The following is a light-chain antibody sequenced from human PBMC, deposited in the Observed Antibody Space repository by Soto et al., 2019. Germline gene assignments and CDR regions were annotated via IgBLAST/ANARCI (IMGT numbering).Light chain of an antibody. V-gene: IGKV4-1*01. CDR2: WAS. J-gene: IGKJ2*01. Sequence: DIVMTQSPDSLAVSLGERATINCKSSQSVLYSSNNKNYLAWYQQKPGQPPKLLIYWASTRKSGVPDRFSGRGSGTDFTLTISSLQAEDVAVYYCQQYYSSPYTFGQGTKLEIK. CDR3: QQYYSSPYT. CDR1: QSVLYSSNNKNY.